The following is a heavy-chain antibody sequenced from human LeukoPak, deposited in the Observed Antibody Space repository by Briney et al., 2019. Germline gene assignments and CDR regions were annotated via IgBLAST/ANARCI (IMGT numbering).Heavy chain of an antibody. V-gene: IGHV3-7*05. CDR2: IKQDGSEK. J-gene: IGHJ6*02. CDR3: SSAPDYYYGMDV. D-gene: IGHD6-25*01. CDR1: GFTFSNYW. Sequence: GGSLRLSCAASGFTFSNYWMSWVRQAPGKGLEWVANIKQDGSEKYYVDSVKGRFTISRDNAKNSLYLQMNSLRAEDTAVYYCSSAPDYYYGMDVWGQGTTVTVSS.